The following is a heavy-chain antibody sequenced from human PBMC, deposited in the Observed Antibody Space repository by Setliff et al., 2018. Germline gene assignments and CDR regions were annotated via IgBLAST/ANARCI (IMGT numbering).Heavy chain of an antibody. D-gene: IGHD3-3*01. V-gene: IGHV1-69*13. CDR3: ARGRDFWGGYLVY. J-gene: IGHJ4*02. CDR1: GGTFSSYA. CDR2: IIPIFGTA. Sequence: GASVKVSCKASGGTFSSYAISWVRQAPGQGLEWMGGIIPIFGTANYAQKFQGRVTITADESTSTAYMELSSLRSEDTAVYYCARGRDFWGGYLVYWGQGTLVTVSS.